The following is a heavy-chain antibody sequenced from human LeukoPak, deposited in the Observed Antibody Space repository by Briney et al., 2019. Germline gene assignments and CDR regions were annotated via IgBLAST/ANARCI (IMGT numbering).Heavy chain of an antibody. CDR3: ARDRGYQMVDP. CDR1: GFTFSPYW. Sequence: GGSLRLSCAASGFTFSPYWMHWVCQAPGKGLVWVSRINGDGSSTDYADSVKGQFTISRDNAKNTLYLQMNSLTAEDTAVYYCARDRGYQMVDPWGQGTLVTVSS. D-gene: IGHD5-12*01. CDR2: INGDGSST. V-gene: IGHV3-74*01. J-gene: IGHJ5*02.